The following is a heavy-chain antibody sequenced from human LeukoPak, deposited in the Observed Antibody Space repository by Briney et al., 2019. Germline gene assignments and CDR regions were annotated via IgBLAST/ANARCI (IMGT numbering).Heavy chain of an antibody. D-gene: IGHD3-22*01. CDR3: ARASGGDTMIVVVPNFDY. CDR1: GYTFTSYY. J-gene: IGHJ4*02. CDR2: MNPNSGNT. Sequence: SVTVSCKASGYTFTSYYINWVRQAAGQGGEWMGWMNPNSGNTGYAQKFQGRVTMTRNTSISTAYMELTSLRSEDTAVYYCARASGGDTMIVVVPNFDYWGQGTLVTVSS. V-gene: IGHV1-8*01.